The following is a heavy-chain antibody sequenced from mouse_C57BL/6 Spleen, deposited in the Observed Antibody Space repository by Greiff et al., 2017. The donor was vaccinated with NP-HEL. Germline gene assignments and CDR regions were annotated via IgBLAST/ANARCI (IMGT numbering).Heavy chain of an antibody. CDR1: GYAFSSYW. Sequence: VQLQQSGAELVKPGASVKISCKASGYAFSSYWMNWVKQRPGGGLEWIGQMYPGDGNTNYKRKFKGKATLTADKSSSTAYMQLRSLTSEDSAVYFCGRGEVVHWYCDVWGTGTTVTVSS. J-gene: IGHJ1*03. CDR3: GRGEVVHWYCDV. D-gene: IGHD1-1*01. CDR2: MYPGDGNT. V-gene: IGHV1-80*01.